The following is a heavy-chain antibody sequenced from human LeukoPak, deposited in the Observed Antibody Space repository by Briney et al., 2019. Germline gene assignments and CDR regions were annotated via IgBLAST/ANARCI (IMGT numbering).Heavy chain of an antibody. CDR3: PKGKLPGD. D-gene: IGHD2-15*01. Sequence: GGSLRLSCAASGFTFRSYALSWARQAPGKGLEWVSGFSGSGDSTYYADSVKGRFTISRDNSKNTLYLQMNTLRSEDTAVYYCPKGKLPGDWGQGTLVTVSS. V-gene: IGHV3-23*01. J-gene: IGHJ4*02. CDR2: FSGSGDST. CDR1: GFTFRSYA.